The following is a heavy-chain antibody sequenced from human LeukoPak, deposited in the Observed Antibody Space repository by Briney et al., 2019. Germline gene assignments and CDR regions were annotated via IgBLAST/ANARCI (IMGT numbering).Heavy chain of an antibody. CDR1: GGSISSHY. CDR2: IYYSGST. V-gene: IGHV4-59*11. J-gene: IGHJ5*02. CDR3: ARYITIFGVVSNNWFDP. Sequence: PSETLSLTCTVSGGSISSHYWSWIRQPPGRGLEWIGYIYYSGSTNYNPSLKSRVTISVDTSKNQFSLKLSSVTAADTAVYYCARYITIFGVVSNNWFDPWGQGTLVTVSS. D-gene: IGHD3-3*01.